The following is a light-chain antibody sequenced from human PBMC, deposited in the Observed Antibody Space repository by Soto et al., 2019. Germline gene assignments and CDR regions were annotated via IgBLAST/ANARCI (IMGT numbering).Light chain of an antibody. Sequence: QTVVTQPASVSGSPGQSITISCTGTSSDVANYDYVSWYQQHPGKAPKLMIYDVSNRPSGVSNRFSGSKSGNTASLTISGLQAEDEADYYCTSYAGAGSYVVGTGTKLTVL. CDR3: TSYAGAGSYV. V-gene: IGLV2-14*03. CDR1: SSDVANYDY. CDR2: DVS. J-gene: IGLJ1*01.